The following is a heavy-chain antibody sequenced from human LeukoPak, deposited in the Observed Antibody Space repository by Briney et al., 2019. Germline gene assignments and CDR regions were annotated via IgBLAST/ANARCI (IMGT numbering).Heavy chain of an antibody. D-gene: IGHD3-3*01. V-gene: IGHV1-46*01. J-gene: IGHJ6*02. CDR2: ISRSGGST. CDR1: GYTFTSYY. Sequence: ASVKVSCKASGYTFTSYYMHWVRQAPGQGLEWMGIISRSGGSTSYAQKFQGRVTMTRDTSTSTVYMELSSLRSEDTAVYYCAREVRVFWSGYYYYGMDVWGQGTTVTVSS. CDR3: AREVRVFWSGYYYYGMDV.